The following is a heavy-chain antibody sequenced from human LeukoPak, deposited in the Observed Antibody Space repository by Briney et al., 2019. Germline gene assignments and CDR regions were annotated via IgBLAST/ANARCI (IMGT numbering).Heavy chain of an antibody. V-gene: IGHV1-69*04. CDR2: IIPRLETP. J-gene: IGHJ4*02. CDR3: ARGRDSYGIDY. CDR1: GGTFSRYG. Sequence: SVKVSCKASGGTFSRYGINWVRQAPGQGLEWMGRIIPRLETPEFAQKFQGRVTMTRDTSTSTVYMELSSLRSEDTAVYYCARGRDSYGIDYWGQGTLVTVSS. D-gene: IGHD5-18*01.